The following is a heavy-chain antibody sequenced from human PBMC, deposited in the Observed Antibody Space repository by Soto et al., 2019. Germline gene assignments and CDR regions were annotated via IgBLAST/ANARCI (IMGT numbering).Heavy chain of an antibody. CDR2: IIPIFGTA. CDR3: ARGGYYDRSCYYDAFDI. D-gene: IGHD3-22*01. J-gene: IGHJ3*02. V-gene: IGHV1-69*01. Sequence: QVQLVQSGAEVKKPGSSVKVSCKASGGTFSSYAISWVRQAPGQGLEWMGGIIPIFGTANYAQKFQGRVTITADESTSTAYMELSSLICADTAVYYCARGGYYDRSCYYDAFDIWGQGTMVTVSS. CDR1: GGTFSSYA.